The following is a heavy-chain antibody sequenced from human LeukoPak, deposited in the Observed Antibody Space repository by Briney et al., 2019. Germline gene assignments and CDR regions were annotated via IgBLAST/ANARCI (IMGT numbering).Heavy chain of an antibody. Sequence: SQTLSLTCTVSGGSISSADYYWSWFRQYPGKGLEWIGYICFNGITYYNPSLKSRVTISIYTSKNQFSLKLTSVTAADTAIYFCARKRGDGDYHIDYWGQGTLVTVSS. V-gene: IGHV4-31*03. J-gene: IGHJ4*02. CDR2: ICFNGIT. CDR1: GGSISSADYY. CDR3: ARKRGDGDYHIDY. D-gene: IGHD4-17*01.